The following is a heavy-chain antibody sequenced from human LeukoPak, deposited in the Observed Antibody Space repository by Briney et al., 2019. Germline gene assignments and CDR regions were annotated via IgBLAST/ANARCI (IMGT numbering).Heavy chain of an antibody. CDR3: ARNYYDSSGYYLYPHYFNY. J-gene: IGHJ4*02. CDR1: GFTFSSYA. CDR2: ISGSGGST. D-gene: IGHD3-22*01. V-gene: IGHV3-23*01. Sequence: GGSLRLSCAASGFTFSSYAMSWVRQAPGKGLEWVSAISGSGGSTDYADSVKGRFTISRDNSENTLYLQMNSLRAEDTAVYYCARNYYDSSGYYLYPHYFNYWGQGTLVTVSS.